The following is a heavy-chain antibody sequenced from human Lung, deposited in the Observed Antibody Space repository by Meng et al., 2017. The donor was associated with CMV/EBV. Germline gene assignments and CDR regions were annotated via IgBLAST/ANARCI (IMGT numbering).Heavy chain of an antibody. CDR1: GFALSYFE. V-gene: IGHV3-48*03. J-gene: IGHJ4*02. CDR2: ISAPGSVI. D-gene: IGHD1/OR15-1a*01. CDR3: AGEREYLEHLLPFDC. Sequence: SXKISXAASGFALSYFEMNWVRQAPGKGLEWISYISAPGSVIYYAESVKGRFTISRDNSRDSLYLQMDNLRAEDTAVYYCAGEREYLEHLLPFDCWGQGXMVTVSS.